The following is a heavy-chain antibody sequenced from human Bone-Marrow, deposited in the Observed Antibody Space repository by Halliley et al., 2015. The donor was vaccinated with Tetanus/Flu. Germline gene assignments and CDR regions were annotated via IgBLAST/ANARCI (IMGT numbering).Heavy chain of an antibody. D-gene: IGHD2-2*01. CDR1: GGSISGYY. CDR2: IHYSGST. V-gene: IGHV4-59*12. J-gene: IGHJ6*02. Sequence: GLVKPSETLFVTCTVSGGSISGYYWTWIRQPRGKGLEWIGNIHYSGSTKYNPSLTRRVTISVDTSKNQVSLKVRSVTAADTAVYYCARLIGTSCSSTICLSGMDVWGQGATVTISS. CDR3: ARLIGTSCSSTICLSGMDV.